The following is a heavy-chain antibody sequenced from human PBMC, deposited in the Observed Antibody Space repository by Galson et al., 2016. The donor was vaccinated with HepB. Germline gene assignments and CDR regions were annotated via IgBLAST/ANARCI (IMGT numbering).Heavy chain of an antibody. CDR2: ISGPHAT. CDR3: AGGFRYGDFFDI. Sequence: SLRLSCAASGFSVNNNYMSWLRQAPGKGLEWISIISGPHATYYADSVKGRSTISRDNSNNMLYLEMNSLRVNDTAVYYCAGGFRYGDFFDIWGQGTLVTVSS. J-gene: IGHJ4*02. D-gene: IGHD5-18*01. CDR1: GFSVNNNY. V-gene: IGHV3-53*01.